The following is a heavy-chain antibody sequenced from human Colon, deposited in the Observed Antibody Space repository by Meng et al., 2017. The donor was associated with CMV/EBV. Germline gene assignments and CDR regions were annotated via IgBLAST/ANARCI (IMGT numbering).Heavy chain of an antibody. CDR1: GFTFTAYS. CDR3: VRDSLGVLSPDAFHF. Sequence: GGSLRLSCAASGFTFTAYSMNRVRQAPGKGLEWVSFISSSGRYIYYAASVRGRFTVSRDNAGDTLYLEINSLRVEDTALYYCVRDSLGVLSPDAFHFWGHGTMVTVSS. D-gene: IGHD2-8*02. V-gene: IGHV3-21*01. J-gene: IGHJ3*01. CDR2: ISSSGRYI.